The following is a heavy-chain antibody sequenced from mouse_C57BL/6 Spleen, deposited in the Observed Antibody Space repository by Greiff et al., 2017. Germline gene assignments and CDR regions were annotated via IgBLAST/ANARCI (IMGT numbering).Heavy chain of an antibody. CDR3: ARSRYYGNYWYLDV. D-gene: IGHD2-1*01. CDR1: GYAFSSSW. J-gene: IGHJ1*03. Sequence: QVQLQQSGPELVKPGASVKISCKASGYAFSSSWMHWVKQRPGKGLEWIGRMYPGEGDTNSNGKFKGKATLTADKSSSTAYMPLSSLTSEDSAVYFCARSRYYGNYWYLDVGGTGTTVTVSS. V-gene: IGHV1-82*01. CDR2: MYPGEGDT.